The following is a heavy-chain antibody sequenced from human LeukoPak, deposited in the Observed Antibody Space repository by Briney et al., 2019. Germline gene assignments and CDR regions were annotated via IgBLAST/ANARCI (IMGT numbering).Heavy chain of an antibody. CDR1: GGSISRYY. Sequence: SETLSLTCTVSGGSISRYYWSWIRQPPGKGLEWIGYIYYSGSTNYNPSLKSRVAISVDTSKNQFSLKLSSVTAADTAVYYCARHVRGVTEYYGMDVWGKGTTVTVSS. CDR3: ARHVRGVTEYYGMDV. J-gene: IGHJ6*04. V-gene: IGHV4-59*01. CDR2: IYYSGST. D-gene: IGHD3-10*01.